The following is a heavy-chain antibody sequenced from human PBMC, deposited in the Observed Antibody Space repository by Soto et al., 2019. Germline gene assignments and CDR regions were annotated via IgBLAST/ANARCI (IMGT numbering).Heavy chain of an antibody. J-gene: IGHJ6*03. CDR3: ARVKMGSSWSSYYYYYMDV. V-gene: IGHV1-18*01. D-gene: IGHD6-13*01. CDR1: GYTFTSYG. CDR2: ISAYNGNT. Sequence: ASVKVSCKASGYTFTSYGISWVRQAPGQGLEWMGRISAYNGNTNYAQKLQGRVTMTTDTSTSTAYMELRSLRSDDTAVYYCARVKMGSSWSSYYYYYMDVWGKGTTVTVSS.